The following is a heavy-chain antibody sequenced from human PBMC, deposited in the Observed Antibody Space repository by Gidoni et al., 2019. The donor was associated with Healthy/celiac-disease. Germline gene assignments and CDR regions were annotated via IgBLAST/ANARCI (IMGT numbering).Heavy chain of an antibody. V-gene: IGHV4-34*01. CDR3: ARDDYNNWFDP. CDR1: GGSFSGYY. J-gene: IGHJ5*02. Sequence: QVQLQQWGAGLLKPSETLSLTCAVYGGSFSGYYWSLIRQPPGKGLEWIGEINHSGSTNYNPSLKSRVTISVDTSKNQFSLKLSSVTAADTAVYYCARDDYNNWFDPWGQGTLVTVSS. D-gene: IGHD5-12*01. CDR2: INHSGST.